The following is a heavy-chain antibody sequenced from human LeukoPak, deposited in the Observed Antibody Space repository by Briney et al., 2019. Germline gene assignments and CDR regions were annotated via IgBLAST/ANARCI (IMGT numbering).Heavy chain of an antibody. D-gene: IGHD3-10*01. Sequence: GGSLRLSCGAPGFTLSSFDMHWVRQAPDKGLEGVAFIKSDGSQKYYADSVRGRFTVSRYNSRNTIYMQLNSLRDDDTAVYYCARRLHDSGSYSADYWGQGTLVTVSS. CDR2: IKSDGSQK. CDR3: ARRLHDSGSYSADY. CDR1: GFTLSSFD. V-gene: IGHV3-30*02. J-gene: IGHJ4*02.